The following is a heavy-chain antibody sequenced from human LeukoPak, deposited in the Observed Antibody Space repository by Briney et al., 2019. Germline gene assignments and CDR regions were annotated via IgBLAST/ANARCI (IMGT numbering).Heavy chain of an antibody. J-gene: IGHJ5*02. CDR3: ARAVVRAAAGTGWFDP. CDR2: INNSGST. Sequence: SETLSLTCAVYGGSFSGYYWSWIRQPPGKGLEWIGEINNSGSTNYNPSLKSRVTISVDTSKNQFSLKLSSATAADTAVYYCARAVVRAAAGTGWFDPWGQGTLVTVSS. D-gene: IGHD6-13*01. CDR1: GGSFSGYY. V-gene: IGHV4-34*01.